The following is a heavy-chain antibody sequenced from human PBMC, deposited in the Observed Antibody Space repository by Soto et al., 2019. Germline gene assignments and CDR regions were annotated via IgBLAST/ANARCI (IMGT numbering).Heavy chain of an antibody. CDR2: VKDGGHT. Sequence: QVQLQQWGAGLLKPSETLSLKCAVTGGSLSGYYWSWIRQPPGKGLEWIGEVKDGGHTNYSPSLRGRVTISSDTYNNQFSQGLNSVTAADTGVYYCARGQEGVVATHWDHGSLVTVSA. D-gene: IGHD5-12*01. V-gene: IGHV4-34*01. CDR1: GGSLSGYY. CDR3: ARGQEGVVATH. J-gene: IGHJ4*01.